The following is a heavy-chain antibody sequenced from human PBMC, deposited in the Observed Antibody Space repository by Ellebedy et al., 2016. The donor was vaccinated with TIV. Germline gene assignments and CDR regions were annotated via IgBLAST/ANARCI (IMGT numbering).Heavy chain of an antibody. CDR1: GFTFGSYS. CDR3: ARDPPIYSSSSEVDYYYYMDV. J-gene: IGHJ6*03. CDR2: ISSSSSYI. D-gene: IGHD6-6*01. Sequence: GESLKISXAASGFTFGSYSMNWVRQAPGKGLEWVSSISSSSSYIYYADSVKGRFTISRDNAKNSLYLQMNSLRAEDTAVYYCARDPPIYSSSSEVDYYYYMDVWGKGTTVTVSS. V-gene: IGHV3-21*01.